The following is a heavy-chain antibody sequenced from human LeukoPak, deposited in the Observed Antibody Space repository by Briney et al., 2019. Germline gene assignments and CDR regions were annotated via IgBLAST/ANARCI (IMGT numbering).Heavy chain of an antibody. CDR1: GGPISTYY. CDR2: IYYSGST. Sequence: SETLSLTCTVSGGPISTYYWSWIRQPPGKGLEWIGYIYYSGSTNYNPSLKSRVTISVDTSKNQFSLKLSSVTAADTAVYYCARERCSSTTCYFDYWGQGTLVTVSS. CDR3: ARERCSSTTCYFDY. V-gene: IGHV4-59*01. D-gene: IGHD2-2*01. J-gene: IGHJ4*02.